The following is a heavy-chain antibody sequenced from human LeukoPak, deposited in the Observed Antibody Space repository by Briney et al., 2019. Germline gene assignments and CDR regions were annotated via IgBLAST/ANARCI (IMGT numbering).Heavy chain of an antibody. D-gene: IGHD3-3*01. Sequence: PGRSLRLSCEASGFTFSTYGMHWVRQAPGKGLEWVAVIWYDGSNKNYADSVKGRFTISRDNSKNSLYLQMNSLRAEDTAVYYCARVPAANFWSGHYALDHWGQGTLVTVSS. CDR3: ARVPAANFWSGHYALDH. CDR2: IWYDGSNK. V-gene: IGHV3-33*01. CDR1: GFTFSTYG. J-gene: IGHJ4*02.